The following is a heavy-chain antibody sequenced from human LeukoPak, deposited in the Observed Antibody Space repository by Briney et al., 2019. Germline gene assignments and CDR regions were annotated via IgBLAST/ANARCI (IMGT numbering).Heavy chain of an antibody. Sequence: SETLSLTCTVSGGSISSGDYYWSWIRQPPGKGLEWIGEINHSGSTNYNPSLKSRVTISVDTSKNQFSLKLSSVTAADTAVYYCARRGYSYGYVWGQGTLVTVSS. J-gene: IGHJ4*02. V-gene: IGHV4-39*07. CDR3: ARRGYSYGYV. CDR1: GGSISSGDYY. CDR2: INHSGST. D-gene: IGHD5-18*01.